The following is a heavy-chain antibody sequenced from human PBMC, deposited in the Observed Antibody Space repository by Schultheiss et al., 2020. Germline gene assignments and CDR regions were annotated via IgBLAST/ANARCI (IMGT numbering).Heavy chain of an antibody. CDR2: INPNSGGT. D-gene: IGHD6-13*01. CDR3: ARDRWGIAAGGWFDP. J-gene: IGHJ5*02. V-gene: IGHV1-2*06. CDR1: GYTFTSYY. Sequence: ASVKVSCKASGYTFTSYYMHWVRQAPGQGLEWMGRINPNSGGTNYAQKFQGRVTMTRDTSISTAYMELSRLRSDDTAVYYCARDRWGIAAGGWFDPWGQGTLVTVSS.